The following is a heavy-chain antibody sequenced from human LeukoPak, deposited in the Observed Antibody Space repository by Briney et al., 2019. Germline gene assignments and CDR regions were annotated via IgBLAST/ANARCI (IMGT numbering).Heavy chain of an antibody. D-gene: IGHD3-3*01. CDR2: IYYSVST. V-gene: IGHV4-59*01. CDR1: GGSISSYY. Sequence: SSETLSLTCTVSGGSISSYYWSWIRQPPGKGLEWIGYIYYSVSTNYNPSLKSRVTISVDTSKNQFSLKLSSVTAADTAVYYCARDRNYDFWSGYYQEAFDIWGQGTMVTVSS. J-gene: IGHJ3*02. CDR3: ARDRNYDFWSGYYQEAFDI.